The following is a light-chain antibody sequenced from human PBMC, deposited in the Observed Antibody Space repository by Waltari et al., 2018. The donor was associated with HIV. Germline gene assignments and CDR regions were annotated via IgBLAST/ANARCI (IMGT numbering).Light chain of an antibody. CDR2: GAS. Sequence: DIVLTQSPGTLSLSTGERATLSCRATQTVTNNYLSWHQHKPGQAPRLLLYGASFRAAGIPDRFSGRGSGTDFTLTINRLEPEDFAVYYWQHYSSTPRTFGQGTKVEIK. V-gene: IGKV3-20*01. CDR3: QHYSSTPRT. J-gene: IGKJ1*01. CDR1: QTVTNNY.